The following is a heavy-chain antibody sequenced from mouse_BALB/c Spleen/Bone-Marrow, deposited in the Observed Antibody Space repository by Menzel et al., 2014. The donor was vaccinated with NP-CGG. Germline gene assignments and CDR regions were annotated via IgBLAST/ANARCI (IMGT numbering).Heavy chain of an antibody. V-gene: IGHV1-4*01. D-gene: IGHD1-1*01. CDR1: GYTFTSYT. CDR3: ARGYYGSSLVY. Sequence: VKLMESGAELARPGASVKMSCKASGYTFTSYTMHWVKQRPGQGLEWIGYINPSSGYTNYNQKFKDKATLTADKSSSTAYMQLSSLTSEDSAVYYCARGYYGSSLVYWGQGTLVTVSA. J-gene: IGHJ3*01. CDR2: INPSSGYT.